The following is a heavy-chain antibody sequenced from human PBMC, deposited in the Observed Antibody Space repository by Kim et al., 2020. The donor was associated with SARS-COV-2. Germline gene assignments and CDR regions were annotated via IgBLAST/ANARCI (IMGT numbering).Heavy chain of an antibody. V-gene: IGHV1-69*13. J-gene: IGHJ4*02. CDR2: IIPIFGTA. CDR1: GGTFSIYA. D-gene: IGHD6-19*01. CDR3: ATREGSGPDY. Sequence: SVKVSCKASGGTFSIYAISWVRKAPGQGLEWMGGIIPIFGTANYAQKFQGRVTITAYESTSTAYMELSSLRSEDTAVYYCATREGSGPDYWGQGTLVTVSS.